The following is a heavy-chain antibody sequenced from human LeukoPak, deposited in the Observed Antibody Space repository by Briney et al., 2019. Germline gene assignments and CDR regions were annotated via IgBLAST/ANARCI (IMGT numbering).Heavy chain of an antibody. D-gene: IGHD2/OR15-2a*01. Sequence: SVKVSCKASGGTFSSYAISWVRQAPGQGLEWMGGIIPIFGTANYAQKFQGRVTITADESTSTAYMELSSLRAEDTAVYYCARGLSPYYYYMDVWGKGTTVTISS. V-gene: IGHV1-69*13. J-gene: IGHJ6*03. CDR3: ARGLSPYYYYMDV. CDR2: IIPIFGTA. CDR1: GGTFSSYA.